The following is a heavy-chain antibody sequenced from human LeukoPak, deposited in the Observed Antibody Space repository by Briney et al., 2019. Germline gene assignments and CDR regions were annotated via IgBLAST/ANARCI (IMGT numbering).Heavy chain of an antibody. CDR3: ARDHVYGGADY. CDR2: TSGDGITT. CDR1: GFTFHNYA. J-gene: IGHJ4*02. V-gene: IGHV3-43*02. Sequence: GGSLRLSYAASGFTFHNYAIHWVRQAPGKGLEWVSLTSGDGITTYFADSVKGRFTISRDNSKSSLFLQMNSLRTEDTALYYCARDHVYGGADYWGQGTLVTVSS. D-gene: IGHD5/OR15-5a*01.